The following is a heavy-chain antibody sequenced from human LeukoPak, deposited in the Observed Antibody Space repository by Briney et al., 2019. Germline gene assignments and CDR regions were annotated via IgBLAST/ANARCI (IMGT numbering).Heavy chain of an antibody. J-gene: IGHJ4*02. D-gene: IGHD3-22*01. Sequence: GGSLRLSCAASGFTFSSYAMSWVRQAPGKGLEWVSAISGSGGSTYYADSVKGRFTISRDNSKNTLYLQMNSLRAEDTALYYCARARNDYDSNGFSFLDYWGQGTLVTVSS. CDR3: ARARNDYDSNGFSFLDY. CDR1: GFTFSSYA. V-gene: IGHV3-23*01. CDR2: ISGSGGST.